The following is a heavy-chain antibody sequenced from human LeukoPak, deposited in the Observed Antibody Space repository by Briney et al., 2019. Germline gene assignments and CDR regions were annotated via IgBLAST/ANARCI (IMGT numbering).Heavy chain of an antibody. D-gene: IGHD3-10*01. CDR3: ARGFSGSYYYYGMDV. CDR1: GFTYSSYS. V-gene: IGHV3-48*04. Sequence: PGGSLRLSCAASGFTYSSYSMNWVRQAPGKGLEWVSYISSSSSTIYYADSVKGRFTISRDNAKNSLYLQMNSLRAEDTAVYYCARGFSGSYYYYGMDVWGQGTTVTVSS. J-gene: IGHJ6*02. CDR2: ISSSSSTI.